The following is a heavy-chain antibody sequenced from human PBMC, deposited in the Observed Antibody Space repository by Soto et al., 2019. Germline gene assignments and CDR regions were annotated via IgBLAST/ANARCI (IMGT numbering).Heavy chain of an antibody. CDR2: IYDSGST. CDR1: GDSINNYY. J-gene: IGHJ6*02. Sequence: SETLSLTCTVSGDSINNYYWTWIRQPPGKGLEWIGYIYDSGSTSYNPSLKSRLTISVDTSKNQFSLKLKSVTAADTAVYYCARGTKYYYQGMDVWGQGTTVTVSS. V-gene: IGHV4-59*01. CDR3: ARGTKYYYQGMDV.